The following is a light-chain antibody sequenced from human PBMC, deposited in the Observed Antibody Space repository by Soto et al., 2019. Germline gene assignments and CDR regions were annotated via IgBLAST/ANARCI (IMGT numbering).Light chain of an antibody. V-gene: IGLV2-14*01. CDR2: AVT. CDR1: SSDIGGYNF. Sequence: QPASVSGSPGQSITISCTGTSSDIGGYNFVSWYRQHPGKAPKLLIYAVTNRPSGVPDRFSGSKSGNTASLTISGLQAEDEAVYYCTSYTTSSTLVFGGGTKVTVL. CDR3: TSYTTSSTLV. J-gene: IGLJ2*01.